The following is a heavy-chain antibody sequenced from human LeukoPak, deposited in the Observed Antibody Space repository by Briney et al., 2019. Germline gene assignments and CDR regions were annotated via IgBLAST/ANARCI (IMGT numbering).Heavy chain of an antibody. CDR1: GFNFRDHR. J-gene: IGHJ4*02. CDR2: IKNDGSET. Sequence: GGSLRLSCAVSGFNFRDHRMDWVRQAPGKGLEWVGHIKNDGSETYYLDSLKGRFSISRDNINNALYLQMNSLRVEDTAVYYCVKNDGWFHLAQWGQGTLVTVSS. CDR3: VKNDGWFHLAQ. D-gene: IGHD6-19*01. V-gene: IGHV3-7*03.